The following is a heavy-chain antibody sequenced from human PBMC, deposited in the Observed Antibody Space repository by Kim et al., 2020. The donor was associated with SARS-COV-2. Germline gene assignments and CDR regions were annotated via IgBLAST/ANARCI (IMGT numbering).Heavy chain of an antibody. V-gene: IGHV3-9*01. Sequence: GGSLRLSCAASGFTFGDYAMHWVRQAPGKGLEWVSGISWNRGSIGYADSVKGRFTISRDNAKNSLYLQMNSLRAEDTALYYCAKEDFISSAVTYYYYYYGMDVWGQGTTVTVSS. CDR1: GFTFGDYA. D-gene: IGHD6-13*01. CDR3: AKEDFISSAVTYYYYYYGMDV. CDR2: ISWNRGSI. J-gene: IGHJ6*02.